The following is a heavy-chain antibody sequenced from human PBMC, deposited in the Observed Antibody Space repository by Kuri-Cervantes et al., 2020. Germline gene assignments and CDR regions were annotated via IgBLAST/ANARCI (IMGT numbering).Heavy chain of an antibody. CDR3: TTEQWLVHFDY. Sequence: LSLTCAASGFTFSSYAMHWVRQAPGKGLEYVSAISSNGGSTYYADSVKGRFTISRDDSKNTLYLQMNSLKTEDTAVYYCTTEQWLVHFDYWGQGTLVTVSS. V-gene: IGHV3-64*02. D-gene: IGHD6-19*01. J-gene: IGHJ4*02. CDR2: ISSNGGST. CDR1: GFTFSSYA.